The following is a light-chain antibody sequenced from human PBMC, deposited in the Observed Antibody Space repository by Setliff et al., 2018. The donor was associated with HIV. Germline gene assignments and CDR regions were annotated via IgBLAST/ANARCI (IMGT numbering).Light chain of an antibody. J-gene: IGLJ1*01. V-gene: IGLV2-14*01. CDR3: TSYTKTITIARG. Sequence: QSVLTQPASVSGSPGQSITIPCTGTNSDVGGYNYVSWYQHHPGKAPKLMIFAVSNRPSGVSHRVSGSKSGNTASLTISGRQAEDEADYFCTSYTKTITIARGVGTGTKVTVL. CDR1: NSDVGGYNY. CDR2: AVS.